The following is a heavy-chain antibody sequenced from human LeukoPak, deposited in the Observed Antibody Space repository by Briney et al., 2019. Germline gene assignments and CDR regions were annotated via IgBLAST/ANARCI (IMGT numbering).Heavy chain of an antibody. CDR3: ARDMVGATRESDY. CDR2: FHSSGCT. V-gene: IGHV4-4*07. Sequence: TTGETLSLTGTLWGGFIRNCCGSWIRQPGGKRLMYIGRFHSSGCTIYNPSLEGRVTMSLDTSKNQFFLTLNSLTSSGPAVFYLARDMVGATRESDYWGQGTLVTVSS. D-gene: IGHD1-26*01. J-gene: IGHJ4*02. CDR1: GGFIRNCC.